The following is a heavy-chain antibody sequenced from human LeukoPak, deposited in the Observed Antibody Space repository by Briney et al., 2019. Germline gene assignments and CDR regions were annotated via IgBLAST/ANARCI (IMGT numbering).Heavy chain of an antibody. CDR2: ISSSSNI. CDR3: ARYSSDWSFDY. D-gene: IGHD6-19*01. J-gene: IGHJ4*02. Sequence: GGPLRLSCAASGFTFTGYSMNWVRQAPGKGLEWVSYISSSSNIYSAHSVKGRFTISRDNAKNSLYLQMNSLRDEDTALYYCARYSSDWSFDYWGQGTLVTSST. CDR1: GFTFTGYS. V-gene: IGHV3-48*02.